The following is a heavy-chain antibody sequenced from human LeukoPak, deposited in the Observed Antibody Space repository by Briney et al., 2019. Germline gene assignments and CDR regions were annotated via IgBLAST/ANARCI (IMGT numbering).Heavy chain of an antibody. CDR1: GGTFSSYA. V-gene: IGHV1-69*01. Sequence: AASVKVSCKASGGTFSSYAISWVRQAPGQGLEWMGGIIPIFGTANYAQKFQGRVTIAADESTSTAYMELSSLRSEDTAVYYCARAYSYIFDYWGQGTLVTVSS. D-gene: IGHD5-18*01. CDR3: ARAYSYIFDY. CDR2: IIPIFGTA. J-gene: IGHJ4*02.